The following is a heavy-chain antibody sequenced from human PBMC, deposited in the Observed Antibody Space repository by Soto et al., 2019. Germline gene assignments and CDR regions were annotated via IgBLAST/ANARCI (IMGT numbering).Heavy chain of an antibody. D-gene: IGHD1-26*01. CDR1: GGSISSYY. CDR3: AGRPEWEDDAFDI. Sequence: SETLSLTCTVSGGSISSYYWSWIRQPPGKGLEWIGYIYYSGSTNYNPSLKSRVTISVDTSKNQFSLKLSSVTAADTAVYYCAGRPEWEDDAFDIWGQGTMVTVSS. CDR2: IYYSGST. V-gene: IGHV4-59*08. J-gene: IGHJ3*02.